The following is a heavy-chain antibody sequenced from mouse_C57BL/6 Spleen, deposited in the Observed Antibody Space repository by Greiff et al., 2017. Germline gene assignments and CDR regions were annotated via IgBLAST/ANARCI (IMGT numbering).Heavy chain of an antibody. CDR1: GYSITSGYY. CDR3: ARGGNYKGFLDY. J-gene: IGHJ2*01. Sequence: ESGPGLVKPSQSLSLTCSVTGYSITSGYYWNWIRQFPGNKLEWMGYISYDGSNNYNPSLKNRISITRDTSKNQFFLKLNSVTTEDTATYYCARGGNYKGFLDYWGQGTTLTVSS. D-gene: IGHD2-1*01. CDR2: ISYDGSN. V-gene: IGHV3-6*01.